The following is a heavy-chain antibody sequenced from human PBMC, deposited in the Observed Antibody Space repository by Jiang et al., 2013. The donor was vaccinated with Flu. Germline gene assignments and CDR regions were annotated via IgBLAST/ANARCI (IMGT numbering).Heavy chain of an antibody. D-gene: IGHD2-2*01. J-gene: IGHJ6*02. CDR1: GFTFSSYS. CDR2: ISSSSSYI. V-gene: IGHV3-21*01. CDR3: ARDHAISSNWYQLLPETKYYYYGMDV. Sequence: QLVESGGGLVKPGGSLRLSCAASGFTFSSYSMNWVRQAPGKGLEWVSSISSSSSYIYYADSVKGRFTISRDNAKNSLYLQMNSLRAEDTAVYYCARDHAISSNWYQLLPETKYYYYGMDVWGQGTTVTVSS.